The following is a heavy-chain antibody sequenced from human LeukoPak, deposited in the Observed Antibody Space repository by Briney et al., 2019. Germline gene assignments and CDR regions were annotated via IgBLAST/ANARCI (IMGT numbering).Heavy chain of an antibody. CDR3: AELGITMIGGV. CDR2: INSDSRRT. Sequence: GGSLRLSCAASGFIFDEYTMHWVRQAPGKGLEWVSLINSDSRRTYYADSVKGRFTISRDNAKNSLYLQMNSLRAEDTAVYYCAELGITMIGGVWGKGTTVTISS. CDR1: GFIFDEYT. V-gene: IGHV3-43*01. J-gene: IGHJ6*04. D-gene: IGHD3-10*02.